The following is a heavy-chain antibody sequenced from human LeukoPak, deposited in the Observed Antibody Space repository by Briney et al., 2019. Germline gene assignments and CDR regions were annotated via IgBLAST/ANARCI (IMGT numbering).Heavy chain of an antibody. V-gene: IGHV3-53*01. CDR1: GLTVSRNY. CDR2: IYSGGST. D-gene: IGHD3-10*01. CDR3: ARDGRGDGMPAENAFAI. Sequence: HPGGSLRLSCAASGLTVSRNYMNWVRQAPGKGLEWVSVIYSGGSTYYADSVKGRFTISRDNSKNTLYLQINSLRAEDTAVYYCARDGRGDGMPAENAFAIWGQGTMVTVSS. J-gene: IGHJ3*02.